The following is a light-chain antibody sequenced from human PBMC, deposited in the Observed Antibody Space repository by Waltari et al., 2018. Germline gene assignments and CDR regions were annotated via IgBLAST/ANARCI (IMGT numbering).Light chain of an antibody. CDR1: SSDIGSQQY. V-gene: IGLV2-14*03. CDR3: CAYTGSVWV. CDR2: DVS. J-gene: IGLJ3*02. Sequence: QSALTQPASVSGSPGQSITMSCTGTSSDIGSQQYVSWYQQHPGKAPKPMIYDVSERPSGVSNRFSGSKSVNTASLTISGLQADDEADYYCCAYTGSVWVFGGGTKLTVL.